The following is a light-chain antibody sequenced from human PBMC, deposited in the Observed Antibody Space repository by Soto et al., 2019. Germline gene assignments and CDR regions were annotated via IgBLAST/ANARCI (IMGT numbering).Light chain of an antibody. Sequence: EMVMTQSPATLSVSPGERATLSCRASQSVYSSLAWYQQKPGQAPRLLIHGASNRATDIPARFSGSGSGTEFTLTINGLQSDDLAVYYCQQYKYWPLTFGGGTKVEIK. CDR1: QSVYSS. J-gene: IGKJ4*01. CDR3: QQYKYWPLT. V-gene: IGKV3-15*01. CDR2: GAS.